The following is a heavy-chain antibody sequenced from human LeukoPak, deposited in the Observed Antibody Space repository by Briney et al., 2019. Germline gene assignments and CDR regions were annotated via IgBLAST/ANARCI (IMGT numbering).Heavy chain of an antibody. Sequence: SETLSLNCTVSSASISSYYWSWIRQPPGKGLEWIGYIYYSGSTNYNPSLKSRVTISVDTSKNQFSLKLSSVTAAEKAVYYCARGPPPPTLDGDNWFDPWGQGTLVTVSS. CDR3: ARGPPPPTLDGDNWFDP. J-gene: IGHJ5*02. CDR1: SASISSYY. D-gene: IGHD5-24*01. CDR2: IYYSGST. V-gene: IGHV4-59*01.